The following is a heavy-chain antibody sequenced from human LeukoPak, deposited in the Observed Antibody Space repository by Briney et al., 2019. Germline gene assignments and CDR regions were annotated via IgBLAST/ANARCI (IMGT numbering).Heavy chain of an antibody. D-gene: IGHD3-9*01. CDR2: IRSTANGYAT. CDR1: GFTFSGSA. Sequence: GGSLRLSCAASGFTFSGSALHWVRQASGKGLEWVGRIRSTANGYATAYAASVKGRFTISRDDSKNTAYLQMDSLKTEDTAVYYCARDSNNYEILTGFSINWFDPWGQGTLVIVSS. CDR3: ARDSNNYEILTGFSINWFDP. V-gene: IGHV3-73*01. J-gene: IGHJ5*02.